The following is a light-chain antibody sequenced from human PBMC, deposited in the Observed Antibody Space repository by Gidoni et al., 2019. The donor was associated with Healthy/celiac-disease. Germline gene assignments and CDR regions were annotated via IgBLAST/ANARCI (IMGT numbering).Light chain of an antibody. CDR3: QQRSNWRET. CDR2: DAS. Sequence: EIVLTQSPATLSLSPGERATLSCRASQSVSSYLAWYQQKPGQAPRLLIYDASNRATGIPARFSGSGSGTDFTLTISSLEPGDFAVYYCQQRSNWRETFGQGTKVEIK. CDR1: QSVSSY. J-gene: IGKJ1*01. V-gene: IGKV3-11*01.